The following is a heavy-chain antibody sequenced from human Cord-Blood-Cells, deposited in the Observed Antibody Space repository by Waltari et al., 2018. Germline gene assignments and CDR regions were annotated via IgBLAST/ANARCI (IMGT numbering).Heavy chain of an antibody. CDR3: ARRKKTYSSSWYWFDP. J-gene: IGHJ5*02. Sequence: QVQLQQWGAGLLKPSEPLSLTCAVYGGSLSGYYWSWIRQPPGKGLEWIGEINHSGSTNYNPSLKSRVTISVDTSKNQFSLKLSSVTAADTAVYYCARRKKTYSSSWYWFDPWGQGTLVTVSS. CDR1: GGSLSGYY. V-gene: IGHV4-34*01. CDR2: INHSGST. D-gene: IGHD6-13*01.